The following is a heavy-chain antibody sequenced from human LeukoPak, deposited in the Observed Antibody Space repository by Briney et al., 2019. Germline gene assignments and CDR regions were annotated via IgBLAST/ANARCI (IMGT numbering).Heavy chain of an antibody. CDR3: ARVSFISNYVFYYYYYMDV. CDR2: IKQDGSEK. D-gene: IGHD4-11*01. V-gene: IGHV3-7*01. Sequence: PGKSLRLSGADPGLSFSSNSLSWVRQDQGKGLKWVANIKQDGSEKYYVDSVKGRFTISRDNAKNSLYLQMNSLRAEDTAVYYCARVSFISNYVFYYYYYMDVWGKGTTVTVSS. CDR1: GLSFSSNS. J-gene: IGHJ6*03.